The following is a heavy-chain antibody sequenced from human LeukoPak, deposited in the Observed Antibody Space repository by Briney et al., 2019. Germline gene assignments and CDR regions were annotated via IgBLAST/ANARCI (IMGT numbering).Heavy chain of an antibody. J-gene: IGHJ4*02. V-gene: IGHV3-48*04. Sequence: PGGSLRLSCAASGFTFSTYSMNWVRQAPGKGLEWLSYITSSGSTIYYADSVKGRFTISRDNAKNSLFLQMNSLRAEDTAVCYCARGHYIDFDYWGQGSLVTVSS. CDR1: GFTFSTYS. CDR3: ARGHYIDFDY. D-gene: IGHD2-15*01. CDR2: ITSSGSTI.